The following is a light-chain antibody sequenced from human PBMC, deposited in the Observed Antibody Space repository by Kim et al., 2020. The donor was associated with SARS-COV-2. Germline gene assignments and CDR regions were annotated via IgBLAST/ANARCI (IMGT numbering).Light chain of an antibody. CDR2: DVT. V-gene: IGLV2-14*01. CDR3: SSYTTSSTWV. J-gene: IGLJ3*02. Sequence: QSALTQPASVSGSPGQAITISCTGTSSDVGAYNYVSWYQQHPGKAPKVMIYDVTKRPSGVSDRLSGYKSGNTASLTISGLQAEDAADYCCSSYTTSSTWVFGGGTK. CDR1: SSDVGAYNY.